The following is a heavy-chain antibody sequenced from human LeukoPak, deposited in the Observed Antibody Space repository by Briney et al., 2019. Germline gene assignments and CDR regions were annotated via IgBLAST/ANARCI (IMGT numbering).Heavy chain of an antibody. CDR1: GFTFSSYS. CDR3: ARVATPPSGYYYYYMDV. J-gene: IGHJ6*03. CDR2: ISSSSYI. V-gene: IGHV3-21*04. Sequence: GGSLRLSCAASGFTFSSYSMNWVRQAPGKGLEWVSSISSSSYIYYADSVKGRFTISRDNAKNSLYLQMNSLRAEDTAVYYCARVATPPSGYYYYYMDVWGKGTTVTISS. D-gene: IGHD2-15*01.